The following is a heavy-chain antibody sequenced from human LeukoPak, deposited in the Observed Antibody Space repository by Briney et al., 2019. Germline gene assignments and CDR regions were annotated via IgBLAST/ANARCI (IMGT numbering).Heavy chain of an antibody. Sequence: GGSLRLACAASGITFSNYAMSWVRQAPGKGLEWVSSINGGGSSTYYADSVKGRFTISRDNSKNTLYLQMDSLRAEDTAVYYCAKLGGYVGYWGQGTLVTVSS. CDR2: INGGGSST. V-gene: IGHV3-23*01. D-gene: IGHD5-12*01. CDR1: GITFSNYA. J-gene: IGHJ4*02. CDR3: AKLGGYVGY.